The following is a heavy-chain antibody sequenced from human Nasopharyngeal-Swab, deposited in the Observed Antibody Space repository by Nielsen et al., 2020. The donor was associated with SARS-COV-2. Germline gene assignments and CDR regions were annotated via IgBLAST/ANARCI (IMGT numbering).Heavy chain of an antibody. CDR1: GFTFSSYS. J-gene: IGHJ4*02. CDR2: ISSSSSTI. Sequence: GESLKISCAASGFTFSSYSMNWVRQAPGKGLEWVSYISSSSSTIYYADSVKGRFTISRDNSKNTLYLQMNSLRAEDTAVYYCAKEGFLGIFDYWGQGTLVTVSS. V-gene: IGHV3-48*01. CDR3: AKEGFLGIFDY. D-gene: IGHD2/OR15-2a*01.